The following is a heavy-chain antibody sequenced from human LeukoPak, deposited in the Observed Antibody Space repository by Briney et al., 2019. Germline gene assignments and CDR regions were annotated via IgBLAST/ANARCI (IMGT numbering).Heavy chain of an antibody. V-gene: IGHV4-4*07. CDR3: ARETTVTTTYYYYYYMDV. D-gene: IGHD4-11*01. J-gene: IGHJ6*03. CDR2: IYTSGST. CDR1: GGSISSYN. Sequence: PSETLSLTCTVSGGSISSYNWSWIRKPPGKGLDWIGRIYTSGSTNYNPSLKSRVTMSVDTSKNQFSLKLSSVPAADTAVYYCARETTVTTTYYYYYYMDVWGKGTTVTVSS.